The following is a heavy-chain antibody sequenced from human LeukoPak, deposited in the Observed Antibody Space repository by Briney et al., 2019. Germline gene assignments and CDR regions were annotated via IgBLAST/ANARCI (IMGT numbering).Heavy chain of an antibody. CDR1: GGTFSSYA. D-gene: IGHD3-22*01. Sequence: ASVKVSCKTSGGTFSSYAISWVRQAPGQGLEWMGGIIPIFGTANYAQKFQGRVTITADESTSTAYMELSSLRSEDTAVYYCARGGDYYDSSGFFRFDYWGQGTLVTVSS. J-gene: IGHJ4*02. V-gene: IGHV1-69*13. CDR2: IIPIFGTA. CDR3: ARGGDYYDSSGFFRFDY.